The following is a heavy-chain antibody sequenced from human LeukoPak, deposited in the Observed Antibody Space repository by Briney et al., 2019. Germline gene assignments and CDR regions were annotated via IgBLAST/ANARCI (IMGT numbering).Heavy chain of an antibody. CDR3: ARGVVRGVIWTTNAFDI. CDR1: GDSISVSDYY. J-gene: IGHJ3*02. V-gene: IGHV4-39*01. Sequence: SETLSLTCTVSGDSISVSDYYWGWIRQPPGKGLEWIGSIYYSGSTYYNPSLKSRVTISVDTSKNQFSLKLSSVTAADTAVYYCARGVVRGVIWTTNAFDIWGQGTMVTVSS. CDR2: IYYSGST. D-gene: IGHD3-10*01.